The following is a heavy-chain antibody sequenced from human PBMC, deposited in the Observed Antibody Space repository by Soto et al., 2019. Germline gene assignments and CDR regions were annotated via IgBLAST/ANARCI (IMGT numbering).Heavy chain of an antibody. J-gene: IGHJ4*02. Sequence: GGSLRLSCVASGFTFSDYYMSWIRQAPGKGLEWVSYISSSGSTIYYADSVKGRFTISRDNAKNSLYLQMNSLRAEDTAVYYCARGAYDYIWGSYRMTLDYWGQGTLVTVSS. CDR2: ISSSGSTI. D-gene: IGHD3-16*02. CDR3: ARGAYDYIWGSYRMTLDY. V-gene: IGHV3-11*01. CDR1: GFTFSDYY.